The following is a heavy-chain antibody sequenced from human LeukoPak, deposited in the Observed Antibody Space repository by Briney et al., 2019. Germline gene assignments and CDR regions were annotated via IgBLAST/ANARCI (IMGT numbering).Heavy chain of an antibody. D-gene: IGHD1-1*01. Sequence: PSETLSLTCAVYGGSFSGYYWSWIRQPPGKGLEWIGEINHSGSTNYNPSLKSRVTLSVDTSKNQFSLKLSSVTAADTAVYYCARFLTGNDFDYWGQGTLVTVSS. V-gene: IGHV4-34*01. CDR3: ARFLTGNDFDY. CDR2: INHSGST. CDR1: GGSFSGYY. J-gene: IGHJ4*02.